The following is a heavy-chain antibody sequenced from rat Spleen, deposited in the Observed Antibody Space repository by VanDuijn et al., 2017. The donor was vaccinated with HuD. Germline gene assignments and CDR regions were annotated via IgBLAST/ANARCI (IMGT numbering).Heavy chain of an antibody. CDR1: GFTFSDYY. CDR2: ISYDGSST. CDR3: ATHNSGYFDY. Sequence: EVQLVESDGGLVQPGRSLKLSCAASGFTFSDYYMAWVRQAPTKGLEWVATISYDGSSTYHRDSVKDRFTISRDNVKSTLYLQMDSLRSEDTATYYCATHNSGYFDYWGQGVMVTVSS. V-gene: IGHV5-29*01. D-gene: IGHD4-3*01. J-gene: IGHJ2*01.